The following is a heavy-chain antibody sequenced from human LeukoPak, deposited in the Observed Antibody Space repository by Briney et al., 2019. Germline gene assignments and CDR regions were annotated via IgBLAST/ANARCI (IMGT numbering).Heavy chain of an antibody. CDR3: ARHGHDTDNYEAHFDY. Sequence: SSETLSLTCTVSGDSFSNYYWTWIRQPPGKGLEWIAYIHYTGHTNSNPSLKSRVTVSIDTSKSQFSLELRSVTAADTAVYYCARHGHDTDNYEAHFDYWGQGALVTVSS. D-gene: IGHD3-3*01. V-gene: IGHV4-59*08. CDR1: GDSFSNYY. CDR2: IHYTGHT. J-gene: IGHJ4*02.